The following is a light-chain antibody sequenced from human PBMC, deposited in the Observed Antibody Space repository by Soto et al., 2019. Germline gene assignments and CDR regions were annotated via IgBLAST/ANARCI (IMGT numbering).Light chain of an antibody. Sequence: DIHMTQSPSSLSASVGDGVIITCRASESVSRFLNWYQQKPGKAPHLLIIGASTLHEGVSSRLSGSRSMSEFTLTISSVPPEDVSIYYCQQTHSAPRTFGQGTRLDIK. J-gene: IGKJ1*01. CDR1: ESVSRF. V-gene: IGKV1-39*01. CDR3: QQTHSAPRT. CDR2: GAS.